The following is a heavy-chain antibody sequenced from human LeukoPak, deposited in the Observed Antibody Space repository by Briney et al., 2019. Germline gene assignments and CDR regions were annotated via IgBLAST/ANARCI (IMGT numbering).Heavy chain of an antibody. CDR3: ARGGSSGYPIDY. CDR1: GGTFSSYA. V-gene: IGHV1-69*04. CDR2: IIPILGIA. Sequence: GASVKVSCKASGGTFSSYAISWVRQAPGQGLEWMGRIIPILGIANYAQKFQGRVTITADKSTSTAYMELSSLRSEDTAVYYCARGGSSGYPIDYWGQGTLVTVSS. D-gene: IGHD3-22*01. J-gene: IGHJ4*02.